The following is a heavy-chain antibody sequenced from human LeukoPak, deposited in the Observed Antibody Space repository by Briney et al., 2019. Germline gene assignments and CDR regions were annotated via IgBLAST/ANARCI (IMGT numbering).Heavy chain of an antibody. D-gene: IGHD6-13*01. J-gene: IGHJ5*02. V-gene: IGHV3-23*01. CDR3: AKMGRGSSSWYGGNWFDP. CDR2: ISGSGGST. CDR1: GFTFSSYA. Sequence: GGSLRLSCAASGFTFSSYAMSWVRQAPGKGLEWVSAISGSGGSTYYADSVKGRFTISRDNSKNTLYLQMNSLRAEDTAVYYCAKMGRGSSSWYGGNWFDPWGQGTLVTVSS.